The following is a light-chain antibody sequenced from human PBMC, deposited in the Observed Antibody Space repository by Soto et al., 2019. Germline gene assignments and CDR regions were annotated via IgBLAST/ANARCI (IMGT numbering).Light chain of an antibody. J-gene: IGKJ1*01. CDR2: GAS. CDR1: QSVSSSY. Sequence: ELVLRQSPGTLSLSPGERATLSCRGIQSVSSSYLAWYQHKPGQAPRLLIYGASSRVTGIPDRFSGSGSGTDFSLTISRLEPEDFAVYYCQQYGGSSPWTFGQGTKVDIK. V-gene: IGKV3-20*01. CDR3: QQYGGSSPWT.